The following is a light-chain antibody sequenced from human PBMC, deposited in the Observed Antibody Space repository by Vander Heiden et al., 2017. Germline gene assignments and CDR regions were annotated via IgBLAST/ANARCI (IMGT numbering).Light chain of an antibody. CDR2: DVS. Sequence: QSALTQSRSVSGSPGQSVTISCPGTSRDVGGYNYVSWYQQHPGKAPKLMIYDVSKRPSGVPDRFSGSKSGNTASLTISGLQAEDEADYYCCSYAGSYTFYVFGTGTKVTVL. J-gene: IGLJ1*01. CDR1: SRDVGGYNY. CDR3: CSYAGSYTFYV. V-gene: IGLV2-11*01.